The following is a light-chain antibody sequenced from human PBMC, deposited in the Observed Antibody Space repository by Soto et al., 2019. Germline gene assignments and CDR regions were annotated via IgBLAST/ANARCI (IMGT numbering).Light chain of an antibody. V-gene: IGLV1-44*01. J-gene: IGLJ2*01. CDR3: ATWDDSLNGVV. Sequence: QTVVTQPPSASGTPGQRVTLSCSGSNSNIGTKPVKWFQQVPGTAPKSLIYRNDQRPSGVPDRFSGSKSGTSASLAISGLQPEDEADYYCATWDDSLNGVVFGGGTKATVL. CDR1: NSNIGTKP. CDR2: RND.